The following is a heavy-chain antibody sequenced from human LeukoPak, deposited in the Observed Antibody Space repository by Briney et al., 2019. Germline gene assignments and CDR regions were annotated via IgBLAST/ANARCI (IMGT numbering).Heavy chain of an antibody. D-gene: IGHD5-12*01. V-gene: IGHV3-33*01. J-gene: IGHJ4*02. CDR2: EWYDGSKK. CDR1: GFTLSSHG. Sequence: PGRSLRLSCAASGFTLSSHGMHWVRQAPGKGLEWVAVEWYDGSKKYYGDSVKGRFTISRDNSKNTLYLEMNSLRADDTAIYYCARGIHDYHGRSDKSSFDYWGQGTLVTVSS. CDR3: ARGIHDYHGRSDKSSFDY.